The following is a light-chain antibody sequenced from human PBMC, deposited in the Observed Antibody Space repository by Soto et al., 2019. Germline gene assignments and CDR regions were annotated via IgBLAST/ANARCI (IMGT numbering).Light chain of an antibody. CDR1: RNINRK. CDR3: RQRYNWPLT. J-gene: IGKJ4*01. V-gene: IGKV3-15*01. CDR2: GAS. Sequence: EIVMTQSPATLSVSPGERATLSCRASRNINRKLAWYQQKPGQAPRLLISGASTRATGIPARFSGSGSGTEFTLTISSLQSEDFGVYYCRQRYNWPLTFGGGTKVEIK.